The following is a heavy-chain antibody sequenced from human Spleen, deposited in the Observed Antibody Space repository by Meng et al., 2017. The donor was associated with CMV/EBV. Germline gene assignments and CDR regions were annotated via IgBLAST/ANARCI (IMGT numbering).Heavy chain of an antibody. CDR1: GGSFCGYY. J-gene: IGHJ4*02. V-gene: IGHV4-34*01. D-gene: IGHD2-15*01. Sequence: SETLSLTCAVYGGSFCGYYWSWIRQPPGKGLAWIGEINHSGSTNYNPSLKSRVTISVDTSKNQFSLELSSVTAADTAGYYCARGRVGGGGSLYWGQGTLVTVSS. CDR2: INHSGST. CDR3: ARGRVGGGGSLY.